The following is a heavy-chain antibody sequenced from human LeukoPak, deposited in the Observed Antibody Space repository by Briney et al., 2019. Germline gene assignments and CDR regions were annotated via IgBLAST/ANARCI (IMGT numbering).Heavy chain of an antibody. D-gene: IGHD4-11*01. J-gene: IGHJ5*02. Sequence: PGGSLRLSCAASGFTFSSYSMNWVRQAPGKGLEGVSSISSSSSYIYYADSVKGRFTISRDNAKNSLYLQMNSLRAEDTAVYYCARDDYREYNWFDPWGQGTLVTVSS. CDR2: ISSSSSYI. V-gene: IGHV3-21*01. CDR1: GFTFSSYS. CDR3: ARDDYREYNWFDP.